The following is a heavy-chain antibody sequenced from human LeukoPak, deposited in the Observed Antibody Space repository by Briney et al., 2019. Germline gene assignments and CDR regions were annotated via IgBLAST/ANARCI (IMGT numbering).Heavy chain of an antibody. CDR3: TRGRRGDYGDFDY. D-gene: IGHD4-17*01. V-gene: IGHV3-49*03. CDR1: GFTFGDYA. CDR2: IRSKAYGGTT. Sequence: GGSLRLSCTASGFTFGDYAMSWFRQAPGKGLEWGGFIRSKAYGGTTEYAASVKGRITISRDDSKSIAYLQMNSLKTEDTAVYYCTRGRRGDYGDFDYWGQGTLVTVSS. J-gene: IGHJ4*02.